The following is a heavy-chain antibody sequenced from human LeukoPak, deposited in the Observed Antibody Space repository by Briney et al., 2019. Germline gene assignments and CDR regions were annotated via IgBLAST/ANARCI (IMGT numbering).Heavy chain of an antibody. V-gene: IGHV1-69*04. Sequence: AASVKVSCKASGGTFSSYAISWVRQAPGQGLEWMGGIIPILGIANYAQKFQGRVTITADKSTSTAYMELSSLRSEDTAVYYCARDPLGAQISRPERKFDPWGQGTLVTVSS. D-gene: IGHD2/OR15-2a*01. J-gene: IGHJ5*02. CDR2: IIPILGIA. CDR3: ARDPLGAQISRPERKFDP. CDR1: GGTFSSYA.